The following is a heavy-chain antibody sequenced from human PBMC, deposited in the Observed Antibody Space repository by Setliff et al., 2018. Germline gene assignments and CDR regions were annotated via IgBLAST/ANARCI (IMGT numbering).Heavy chain of an antibody. CDR2: IFYTGST. Sequence: SETLSLTCTVSNGSISSGNYFWGWIRQPLGKGLEWMGSIFYTGSTYYSPSLKSRVTMSIDTSKNQFSLNLNSVTAADTAVYYCARQPYSTTYYYYYYYMDVWGKGTTVTVSS. CDR3: ARQPYSTTYYYYYYYMDV. D-gene: IGHD6-13*01. V-gene: IGHV4-39*01. CDR1: NGSISSGNYF. J-gene: IGHJ6*03.